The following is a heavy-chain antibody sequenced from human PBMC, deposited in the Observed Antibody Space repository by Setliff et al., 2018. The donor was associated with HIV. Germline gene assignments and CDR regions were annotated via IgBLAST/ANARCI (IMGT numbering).Heavy chain of an antibody. CDR1: GFTFSTYS. CDR3: AKASRGEYYDNSGFFVTYFDY. V-gene: IGHV3-21*04. D-gene: IGHD3-22*01. CDR2: ISGSSGYM. J-gene: IGHJ4*02. Sequence: GGSLRLSCAASGFTFSTYSMNWVRQSPGKGLEWVSYISGSSGYMYYADSVKGRFTISRDNAKNSLYLQMNGLRAEDTAVYYCAKASRGEYYDNSGFFVTYFDYWGQGKLVTVSS.